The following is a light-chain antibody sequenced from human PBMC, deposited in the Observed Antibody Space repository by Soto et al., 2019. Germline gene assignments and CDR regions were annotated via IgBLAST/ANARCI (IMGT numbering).Light chain of an antibody. CDR2: TAS. V-gene: IGKV1-39*01. CDR1: QTISSW. J-gene: IGKJ2*01. CDR3: QQSYSTPYT. Sequence: DIQMTQSPSTLSGSVGDRVTITCRASQTISSWLAWYQQKPGKAPKLLIYTASRLQSGAPSRFSGSGSGTDFTLTISSLQAEDYATYYCQQSYSTPYTFGQGTKLEIK.